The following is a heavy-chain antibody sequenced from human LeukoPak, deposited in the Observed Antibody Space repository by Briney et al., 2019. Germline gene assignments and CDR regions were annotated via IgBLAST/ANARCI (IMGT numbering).Heavy chain of an antibody. V-gene: IGHV4-59*01. CDR2: IYYSGST. Sequence: PSETLSLTCAVYGGSFSGYYWSWIRQPPGKGLEWIGYIYYSGSTNYNPSLKSRVTISVDTSKNQFSLKLSSVTAADTAVYYCAGVIGSGWYANWFDPWGQGTLVTVSS. CDR1: GGSFSGYY. CDR3: AGVIGSGWYANWFDP. D-gene: IGHD6-19*01. J-gene: IGHJ5*02.